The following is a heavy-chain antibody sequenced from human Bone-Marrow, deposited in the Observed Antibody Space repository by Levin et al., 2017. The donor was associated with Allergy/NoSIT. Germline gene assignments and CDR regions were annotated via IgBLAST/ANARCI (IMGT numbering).Heavy chain of an antibody. Sequence: SVKVSCKASGGTFSSYAISWVRQAPGQGLEWMGGIIPIFGTANYAQKFQGRVTITADESTSTAYMELSSLRSEDTAVYYCARTRATVTTYHDAFDIWGQGTMVTASS. D-gene: IGHD4-17*01. CDR3: ARTRATVTTYHDAFDI. CDR1: GGTFSSYA. V-gene: IGHV1-69*13. CDR2: IIPIFGTA. J-gene: IGHJ3*02.